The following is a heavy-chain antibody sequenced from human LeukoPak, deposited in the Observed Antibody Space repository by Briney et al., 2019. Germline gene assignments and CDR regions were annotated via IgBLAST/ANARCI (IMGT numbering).Heavy chain of an antibody. CDR3: ARLGGSGSYYTPFDY. J-gene: IGHJ4*02. CDR1: GFTFSSYA. D-gene: IGHD3-10*01. Sequence: GGSLRLSCAASGFTFSSYAMHWVRQAPGKGLEWVAVISYDGSNKYYADSVKGRFTISRDNSKNTLYLQMNSLRAEDTAVYYCARLGGSGSYYTPFDYWGQGTLVTVSS. V-gene: IGHV3-30-3*01. CDR2: ISYDGSNK.